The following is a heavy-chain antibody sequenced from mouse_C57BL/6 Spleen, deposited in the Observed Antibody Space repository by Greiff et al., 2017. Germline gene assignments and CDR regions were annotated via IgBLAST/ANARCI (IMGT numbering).Heavy chain of an antibody. CDR2: IDPSDSYT. CDR1: GYTFTSYW. V-gene: IGHV1-59*01. CDR3: ARQGLRRDWYFDF. Sequence: QVQLQQPGAELVRPGTSVKLSCKASGYTFTSYWMHWVKQRPGQGLEWIGVIDPSDSYTNYNQKFKGKATLTVDTSSSTAYMQLSSLTSEDSAVYYCARQGLRRDWYFDFWGTGTTVTVSS. J-gene: IGHJ1*03. D-gene: IGHD2-4*01.